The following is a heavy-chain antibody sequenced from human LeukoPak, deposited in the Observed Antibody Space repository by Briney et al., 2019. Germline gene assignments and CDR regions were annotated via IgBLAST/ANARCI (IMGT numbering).Heavy chain of an antibody. J-gene: IGHJ5*02. D-gene: IGHD3-16*01. CDR1: GGTFNSYA. V-gene: IGHV1-69*05. CDR2: IIPIFGTA. Sequence: GASVKVSCKASGGTFNSYAISWVRQAPGQGLEWMGRIIPIFGTANYAQKFQGRVTITTDESTSTAYMELSSLRSEDTAVYYCASDGLGWFDPWGQGTLVTVSS. CDR3: ASDGLGWFDP.